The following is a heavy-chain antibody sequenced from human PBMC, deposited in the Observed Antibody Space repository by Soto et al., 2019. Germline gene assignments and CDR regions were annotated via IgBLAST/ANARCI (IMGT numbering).Heavy chain of an antibody. CDR2: LYSSGNT. D-gene: IGHD6-19*01. Sequence: SETLSLTCTVSGASISAYAWSWIRQPAGKGLEWIGRLYSSGNTNYNPSFKSRLTMSADTSKNQFSLKLSSVTAADTAVYYCARGQYSSGWYVVDYWGQGTLVTVSS. J-gene: IGHJ4*02. V-gene: IGHV4-4*07. CDR3: ARGQYSSGWYVVDY. CDR1: GASISAYA.